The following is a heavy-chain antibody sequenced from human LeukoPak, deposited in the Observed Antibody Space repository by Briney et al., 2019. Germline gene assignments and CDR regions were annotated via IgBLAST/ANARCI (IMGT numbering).Heavy chain of an antibody. CDR1: GYTFTSYY. CDR3: ARARIVVVPAAPESY. Sequence: ASVKVSCKASGYTFTSYYMHWVRQAPGQGLEWMGIINPSGGSTSYAQKFQGRVTMTRDTSTSTVYMELSSLRSEDTAVYYCARARIVVVPAAPESYWGQGTLVTDSS. CDR2: INPSGGST. D-gene: IGHD2-2*01. J-gene: IGHJ4*02. V-gene: IGHV1-46*01.